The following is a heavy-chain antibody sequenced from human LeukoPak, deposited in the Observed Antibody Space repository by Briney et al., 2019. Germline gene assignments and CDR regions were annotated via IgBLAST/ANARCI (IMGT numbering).Heavy chain of an antibody. CDR1: GYTFTGYY. D-gene: IGHD6-6*01. CDR2: INPNSGGT. Sequence: GVSVKVSCKASGYTFTGYYMHWVRQAPGQGLEWMGWINPNSGGTNYAQKFQGRVTMTRDTSISTAYMELSRLRSDDTAVYYCAGAPYSSSSWQFDYWGQGTLVTVSS. V-gene: IGHV1-2*02. CDR3: AGAPYSSSSWQFDY. J-gene: IGHJ4*02.